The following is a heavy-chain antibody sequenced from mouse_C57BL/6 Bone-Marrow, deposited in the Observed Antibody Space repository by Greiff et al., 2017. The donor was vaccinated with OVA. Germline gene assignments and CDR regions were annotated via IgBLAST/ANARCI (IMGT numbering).Heavy chain of an antibody. D-gene: IGHD1-1*01. V-gene: IGHV5-16*01. Sequence: DVMLVESEGGLVQPGSSMKLSCTASGFTFSDYYMAWVRQVPEKGLEWVANINYDGSSTYYLDSLKSRFIISRDNAKNILYLQMSSLKSEDTATYYCARARGSSLFGYWGQGTTLTVSS. CDR3: ARARGSSLFGY. CDR1: GFTFSDYY. CDR2: INYDGSST. J-gene: IGHJ2*01.